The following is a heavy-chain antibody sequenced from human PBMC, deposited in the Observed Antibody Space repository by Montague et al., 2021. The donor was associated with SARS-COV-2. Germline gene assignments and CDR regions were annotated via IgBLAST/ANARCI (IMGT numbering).Heavy chain of an antibody. Sequence: SETLSLTCAVYGGSFGDDHWSWIRQPPGKGLEWIGDIKQSGSTNYNPSFKSRGTISVDTSKNQFSLKLTSVTAADTAVYFCARGHLSVSMIVVVFTSASYYFDYWGQGAQVTVSS. V-gene: IGHV4-34*01. CDR2: IKQSGST. J-gene: IGHJ4*02. CDR3: ARGHLSVSMIVVVFTSASYYFDY. D-gene: IGHD3-22*01. CDR1: GGSFGDDH.